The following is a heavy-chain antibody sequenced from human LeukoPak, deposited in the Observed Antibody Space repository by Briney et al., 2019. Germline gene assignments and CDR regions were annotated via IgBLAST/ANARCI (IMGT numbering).Heavy chain of an antibody. CDR3: AKQLGYCSDGSCYFPY. CDR1: GFTFSSSA. J-gene: IGHJ4*02. Sequence: GGSLRLSCAASGFTFSSSAMSWFRQAPGKGLEWVSAISNNGGYTYYADSVQGRFTISRDNSKSTLCLQMNSLRAEDTAVYYCAKQLGYCSDGSCYFPYWGQGTLVTDSS. V-gene: IGHV3-23*01. D-gene: IGHD2-15*01. CDR2: ISNNGGYT.